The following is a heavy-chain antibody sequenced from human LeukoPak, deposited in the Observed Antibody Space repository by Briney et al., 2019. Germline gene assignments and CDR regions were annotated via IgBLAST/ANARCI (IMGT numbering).Heavy chain of an antibody. CDR2: ISGSGGST. CDR1: GFTFSSYA. V-gene: IGHV3-23*01. Sequence: GGSLRLSCAASGFTFSSYAMSWVRQAPGKGLEWVSAISGSGGSTYYADSVKGRFTISRDNSKNTLYLQMNSLRAEDTAVYYCARFSGPGMQHYYYYMDVWGTGTTVTVSS. CDR3: ARFSGPGMQHYYYYMDV. D-gene: IGHD3-10*01. J-gene: IGHJ6*03.